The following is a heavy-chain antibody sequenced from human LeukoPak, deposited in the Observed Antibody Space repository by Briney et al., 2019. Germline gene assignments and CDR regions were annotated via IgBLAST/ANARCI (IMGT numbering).Heavy chain of an antibody. CDR1: GGSISTYY. V-gene: IGHV4-59*08. J-gene: IGHJ4*02. CDR3: ARLSHYSDSSGYYLGSYYFDS. D-gene: IGHD3-22*01. Sequence: SETLSLTCSVSGGSISTYYWNWIRQTPGKGLEWIGHISYGNTDYNPSLKSRVTISVDTSKNQFSLKLSSVTAADTAVYYCARLSHYSDSSGYYLGSYYFDSWGQGTLVTVSS. CDR2: ISYGNT.